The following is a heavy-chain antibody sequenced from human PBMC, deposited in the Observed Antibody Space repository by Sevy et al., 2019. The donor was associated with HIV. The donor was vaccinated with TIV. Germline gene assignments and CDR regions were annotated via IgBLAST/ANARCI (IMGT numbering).Heavy chain of an antibody. Sequence: GGSLRLSCAASGFTFDDYAMHWVRQAPGKGLEWVSGISWNSGSIGYADSVKGRFTTSRDNPKNSLYRQRNSLRAEDMALYYCAKDSSSGGRGAFDIWGQGTMVTVSS. CDR1: GFTFDDYA. V-gene: IGHV3-9*03. D-gene: IGHD6-13*01. CDR3: AKDSSSGGRGAFDI. J-gene: IGHJ3*02. CDR2: ISWNSGSI.